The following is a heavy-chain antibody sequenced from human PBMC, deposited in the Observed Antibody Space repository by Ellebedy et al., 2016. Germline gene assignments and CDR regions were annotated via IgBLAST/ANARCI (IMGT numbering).Heavy chain of an antibody. Sequence: GESLKISCAASGFTFSSYWMHWVRQAPGKGLVWVSRINSDGSSTSYADSVKGRFTISRDNAKNTLYLQMNSLRAEDTAVYYCARVARIAARRGYYYYMDVWGKGTTVTVSS. CDR2: INSDGSST. CDR1: GFTFSSYW. J-gene: IGHJ6*03. CDR3: ARVARIAARRGYYYYMDV. V-gene: IGHV3-74*01. D-gene: IGHD6-6*01.